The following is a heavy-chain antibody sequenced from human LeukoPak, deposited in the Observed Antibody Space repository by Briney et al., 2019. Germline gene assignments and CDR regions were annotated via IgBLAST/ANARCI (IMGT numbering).Heavy chain of an antibody. CDR3: AREYSGSYLNWYFDL. J-gene: IGHJ2*01. V-gene: IGHV3-30*04. D-gene: IGHD1-26*01. CDR1: GFGFSNYP. CDR2: ISYDGSSR. Sequence: PGGSLRLSCAASGFGFSNYPMQWVRQAPGKGLEWVATISYDGSSRYSAASVKGRFTISRDNSKNTLSLQMNSLRVEDTAMYYCAREYSGSYLNWYFDLWGRGTLVTVSS.